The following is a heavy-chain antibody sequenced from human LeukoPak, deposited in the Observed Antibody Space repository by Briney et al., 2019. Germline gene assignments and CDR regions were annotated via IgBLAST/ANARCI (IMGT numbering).Heavy chain of an antibody. CDR3: AKSGIAAAGQRGYFDY. V-gene: IGHV3-23*01. J-gene: IGHJ4*02. D-gene: IGHD6-13*01. CDR2: ISGSGGST. Sequence: PGGSLRLSCAASGFAFSSYAMSWVRQAPGKGLEWVSAISGSGGSTYYADSVKGRFTISRDNSKNTLYLQMNSLRGEDTAVYYCAKSGIAAAGQRGYFDYWGQGTLVTVSS. CDR1: GFAFSSYA.